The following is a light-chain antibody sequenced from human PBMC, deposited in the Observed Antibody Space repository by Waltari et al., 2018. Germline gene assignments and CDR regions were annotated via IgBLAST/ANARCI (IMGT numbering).Light chain of an antibody. V-gene: IGLV1-44*01. CDR3: AAWDDSLSGDV. Sequence: QSVLTQPPSASGTPGQRVTISCSGSASNIGRNTVIWYQHLPGTAPKLLIYSNNQRHPGVPDRFSGSKSDTSASLVISGLKSEDEAEYYCAAWDDSLSGDVFGTGTKVTVL. CDR1: ASNIGRNT. CDR2: SNN. J-gene: IGLJ1*01.